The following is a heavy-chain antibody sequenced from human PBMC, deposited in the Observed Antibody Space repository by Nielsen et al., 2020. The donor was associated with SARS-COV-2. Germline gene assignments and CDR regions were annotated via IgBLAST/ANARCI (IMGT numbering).Heavy chain of an antibody. CDR1: GFTFSSYG. J-gene: IGHJ6*02. Sequence: GESLKISCAASGFTFSSYGMHWVRQAPGKGLEWVAVISYDGSNKYYADSVKGRFTISRDNSKNTLYLQMNSLRAEDTAVYYCAKDLYSYGYVYYYGMDVWGQGTTVTVSS. CDR3: AKDLYSYGYVYYYGMDV. D-gene: IGHD5-18*01. V-gene: IGHV3-30*18. CDR2: ISYDGSNK.